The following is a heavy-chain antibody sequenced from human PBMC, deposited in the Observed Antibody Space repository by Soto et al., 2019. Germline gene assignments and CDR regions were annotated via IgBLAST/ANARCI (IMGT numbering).Heavy chain of an antibody. CDR2: ISAYNGNT. J-gene: IGHJ6*02. D-gene: IGHD4-4*01. CDR1: GFGLINYG. CDR3: ARLGVTTSVYYYTMDV. V-gene: IGHV1-18*04. Sequence: ASVKVYCKASGFGLINYGFTWVRQAPGQGLEWMGWISAYNGNTIYAQNLQGRLTMTRDTSTSTAYMELRSLRSDDTAVYYCARLGVTTSVYYYTMDVWGQGTTVTVSS.